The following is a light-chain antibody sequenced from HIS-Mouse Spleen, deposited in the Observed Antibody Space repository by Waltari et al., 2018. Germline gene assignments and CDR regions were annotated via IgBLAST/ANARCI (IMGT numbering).Light chain of an antibody. J-gene: IGLJ2*01. CDR2: EDS. V-gene: IGLV3-10*01. Sequence: SYELTQPPSVSVTPGQTASFIHPGDQLPKKCSYWYQQKSGQASVLVIYEDSKRPSGIPERFSGSSSGTMATLTISVAQVEDEADYYCYSTDSSGNHRVFGGGTKLTVL. CDR3: YSTDSSGNHRV. CDR1: QLPKKC.